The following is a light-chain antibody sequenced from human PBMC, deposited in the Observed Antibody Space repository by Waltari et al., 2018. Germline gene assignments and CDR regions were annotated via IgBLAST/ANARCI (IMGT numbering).Light chain of an antibody. V-gene: IGKV3-11*01. J-gene: IGKJ4*01. CDR1: QSVSSY. CDR3: QQRSIWPVT. CDR2: DAS. Sequence: ELVLTQSPATQSLSPGARATLPCRASQSVSSYLTWYQQQPGQAPRLLIYDASNRVTGIPARFSGSGSGTYFTLTISSLDPEDFAVYYCQQRSIWPVTFGGGTKVEIK.